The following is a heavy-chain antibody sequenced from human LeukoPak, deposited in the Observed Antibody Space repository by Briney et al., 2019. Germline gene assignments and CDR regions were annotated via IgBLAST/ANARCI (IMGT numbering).Heavy chain of an antibody. CDR3: ANRLLRSGTGAFDI. V-gene: IGHV4-39*07. Sequence: SETLSLTCTVSGGSISSSGSYCGWIRQPPGKGLEWIGSVSHGGAAHDSMATFYNPSLKGRVTMSVDTSKNQFSLRLTSVTAADTALYFCANRLLRSGTGAFDIWGLGTVVVVSS. D-gene: IGHD1-1*01. J-gene: IGHJ3*02. CDR2: VSHGGAAHDSMAT. CDR1: GGSISSSGSY.